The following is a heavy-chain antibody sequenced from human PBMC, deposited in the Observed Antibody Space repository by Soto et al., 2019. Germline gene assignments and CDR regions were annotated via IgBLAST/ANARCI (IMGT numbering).Heavy chain of an antibody. Sequence: QVQLVESGGGVVQPGRSLRLSCAAPGFTFSNYGMHWVRQAPGKGPEWVAVIWYDGSNKYYADSVKGRFTISRDNSKNTLYLQMNSLRAEDTAVYYCASALETGDYWGQGTLVTVSS. D-gene: IGHD3-10*01. CDR3: ASALETGDY. J-gene: IGHJ4*02. CDR2: IWYDGSNK. CDR1: GFTFSNYG. V-gene: IGHV3-33*01.